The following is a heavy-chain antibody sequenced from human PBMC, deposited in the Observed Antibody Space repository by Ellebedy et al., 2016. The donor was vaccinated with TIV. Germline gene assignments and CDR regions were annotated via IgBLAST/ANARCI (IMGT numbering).Heavy chain of an antibody. V-gene: IGHV4-59*01. CDR2: IYATGAT. CDR3: ARVAPFHQGSIYWPKFDY. J-gene: IGHJ4*02. Sequence: MPSETLSLTCTVSGGSINGFYWNWIRQPPGKGLEWIGYIYATGATNYNPSLKSRVSISADTSKKNFSLSLTSVTAADTAVYYCARVAPFHQGSIYWPKFDYWGQGILVIVSS. CDR1: GGSINGFY. D-gene: IGHD2-8*02.